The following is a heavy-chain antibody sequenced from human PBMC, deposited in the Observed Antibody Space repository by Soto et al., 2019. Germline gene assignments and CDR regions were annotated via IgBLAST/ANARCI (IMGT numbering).Heavy chain of an antibody. CDR3: VMVDNYVTPTPQDV. CDR1: GYIFVNYG. CDR2: ISPYTGNT. V-gene: IGHV1-18*01. J-gene: IGHJ6*02. D-gene: IGHD3-16*01. Sequence: QVQLVQSGDEVKKPGASVKVSCKASGYIFVNYGIAWVRQAPGQGLEWMGWISPYTGNTHSATKVQGRLTMTTDTXXRTGYMDLGSLTSDDTAVYYCVMVDNYVTPTPQDVWGQGTTGTVSS.